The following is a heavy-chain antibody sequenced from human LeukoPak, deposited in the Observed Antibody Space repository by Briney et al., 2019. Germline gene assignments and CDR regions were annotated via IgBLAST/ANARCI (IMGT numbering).Heavy chain of an antibody. D-gene: IGHD3-10*01. Sequence: SVKVSCKASGGTFSSYAISWVRQAPGQGLEWMGGIIPIFGTANYAQKFQGRVTITADESTSTAYMELSSLRSEDTAVYYCARVAKTMVRGVIYYGMDVWGQGTTVTVSS. V-gene: IGHV1-69*13. CDR2: IIPIFGTA. J-gene: IGHJ6*02. CDR3: ARVAKTMVRGVIYYGMDV. CDR1: GGTFSSYA.